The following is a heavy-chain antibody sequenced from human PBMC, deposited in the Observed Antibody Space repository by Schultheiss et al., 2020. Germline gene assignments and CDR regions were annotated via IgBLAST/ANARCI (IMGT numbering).Heavy chain of an antibody. CDR1: GFTFSSYW. CDR3: ARDSSMGREDY. V-gene: IGHV3-21*01. Sequence: GGSLRLSCSASGFTFSSYWMHWVRQAPGKGLVWVSSISSSSSYIYYADSVKGRFTISRDNAKNSLYLQMNSLRAEDTVVYYCARDSSMGREDYWGQGTLVTVAS. CDR2: ISSSSSYI. D-gene: IGHD3-10*01. J-gene: IGHJ4*02.